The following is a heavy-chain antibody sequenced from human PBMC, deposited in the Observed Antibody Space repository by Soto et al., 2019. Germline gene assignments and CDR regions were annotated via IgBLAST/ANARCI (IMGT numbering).Heavy chain of an antibody. CDR1: GGSISSNSYY. V-gene: IGHV4-39*01. D-gene: IGHD2-2*01. J-gene: IGHJ4*02. Sequence: SDTLSLTCTVSGGSISSNSYYWGWIRQPQGKGLEWIGSTYYSGSTYYSPSLKSRVTISVDTSKNLFSLKLSSVTAADTAVYYCARLQGHVVPSAVTFDYWRQGTLITVSS. CDR3: ARLQGHVVPSAVTFDY. CDR2: TYYSGST.